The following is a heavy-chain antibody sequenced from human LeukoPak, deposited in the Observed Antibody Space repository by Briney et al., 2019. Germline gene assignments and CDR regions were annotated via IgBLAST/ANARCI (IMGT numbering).Heavy chain of an antibody. V-gene: IGHV5-51*01. J-gene: IGHJ4*02. CDR2: IYPGDSDT. CDR1: GYIFPNYW. CDR3: ARSEGVIATDFYFDY. D-gene: IGHD2-21*01. Sequence: GESLKISCKASGYIFPNYWIGWVRQMPGKGLEWMGIIYPGDSDTKYRPSFQGQVTISADKSISTAYLQWSSLKASDTAMYYCARSEGVIATDFYFDYWGQGTLVTVSS.